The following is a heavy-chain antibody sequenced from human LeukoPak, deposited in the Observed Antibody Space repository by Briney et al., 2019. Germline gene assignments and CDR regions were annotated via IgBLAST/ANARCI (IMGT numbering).Heavy chain of an antibody. CDR2: IYYSGST. Sequence: PSETLSLTCTVSGGSISSYYWSWIRQPPGKGLEWIGYIYYSGSTNYNPSLKSRVAISVDTSKNQFSLKLSSVTAADTAVYYCAREYSSSFDYWGQGTLVTVSS. CDR3: AREYSSSFDY. V-gene: IGHV4-59*01. D-gene: IGHD6-6*01. CDR1: GGSISSYY. J-gene: IGHJ4*02.